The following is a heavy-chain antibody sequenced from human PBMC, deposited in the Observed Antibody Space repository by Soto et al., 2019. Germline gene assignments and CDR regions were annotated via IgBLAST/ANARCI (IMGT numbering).Heavy chain of an antibody. CDR1: GFTFSSYS. CDR3: ARHPYVGDTPFDY. CDR2: ISSSSSYI. V-gene: IGHV3-21*01. Sequence: XGSLRLSCASSGFTFSSYSMNWVRHAPGKGLEWVSSISSSSSYIYYADSVKGRFTISRDNAKNSLYLQMNSLRAEDTAVYYCARHPYVGDTPFDYWGQGTLLTVSS. D-gene: IGHD1-26*01. J-gene: IGHJ4*02.